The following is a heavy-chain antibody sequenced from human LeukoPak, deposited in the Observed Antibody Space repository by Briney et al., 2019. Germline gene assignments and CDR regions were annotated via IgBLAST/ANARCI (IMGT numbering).Heavy chain of an antibody. CDR3: ARVSDGSGSYYGYYFDY. Sequence: PSQTLSLTCTVSGGSISSGDYYWSWIRQPPGKGLDWIGYIYYSGSTYYNPSLKSRVTISVDTSKNQFSLKLSSVTAEETAVYYCARVSDGSGSYYGYYFDYWGQGTLVTVSS. J-gene: IGHJ4*02. CDR1: GGSISSGDYY. CDR2: IYYSGST. V-gene: IGHV4-30-4*01. D-gene: IGHD3-10*01.